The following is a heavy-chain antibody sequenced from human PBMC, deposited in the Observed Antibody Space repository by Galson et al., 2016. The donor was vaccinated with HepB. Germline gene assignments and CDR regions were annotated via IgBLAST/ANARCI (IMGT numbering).Heavy chain of an antibody. J-gene: IGHJ3*01. CDR1: GFTFSSHW. V-gene: IGHV3-74*01. CDR3: ARGGSRPIDY. Sequence: SLRLSCAASGFTFSSHWMHWVRQAPGKGLVWVSRINTDGSSTSYADSVKGRFTISRDNAKNTLYLQMNSLRAEDTAVYYCARGGSRPIDYWSQGTMVTVSS. D-gene: IGHD1-26*01. CDR2: INTDGSST.